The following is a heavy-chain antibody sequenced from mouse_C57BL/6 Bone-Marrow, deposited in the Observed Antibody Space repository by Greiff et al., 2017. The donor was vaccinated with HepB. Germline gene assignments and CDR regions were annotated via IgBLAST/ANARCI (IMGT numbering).Heavy chain of an antibody. J-gene: IGHJ2*01. CDR1: GYTFTSYG. D-gene: IGHD1-1*01. CDR2: IYPRSGNT. V-gene: IGHV1-81*01. Sequence: QVQLKESGAELARPGASVKLSCKASGYTFTSYGISWVKQRTGQGLEWIGEIYPRSGNTYYNEKFKGKATLTADKSSSTAYMELRSLTSEDSAVYFCARCPSTVVDYWGQGTTLTVSS. CDR3: ARCPSTVVDY.